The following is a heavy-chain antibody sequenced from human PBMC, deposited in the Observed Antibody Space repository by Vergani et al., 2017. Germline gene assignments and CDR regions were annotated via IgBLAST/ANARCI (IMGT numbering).Heavy chain of an antibody. V-gene: IGHV3-9*01. CDR2: ISWNSNSI. CDR1: GCTFSNFA. J-gene: IGHJ5*02. D-gene: IGHD6-6*01. CDR3: AKDLGTSSGGGWFDP. Sequence: VQLVESAGGVVQPGGSLRLSCAASGCTFSNFAMHWVRQAPGKGLEWVSGISWNSNSIGYADSVKGRFTISRDNAKNSLYLQMNSLRAEDTALYYCAKDLGTSSGGGWFDPWGQGTLVTVSS.